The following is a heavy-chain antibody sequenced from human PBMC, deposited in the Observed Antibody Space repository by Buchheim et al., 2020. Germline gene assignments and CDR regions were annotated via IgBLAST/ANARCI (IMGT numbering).Heavy chain of an antibody. J-gene: IGHJ6*02. D-gene: IGHD1-1*01. CDR3: AGLERLFYYYGMDV. Sequence: EVQLVESGGGLVKPGGSLRLSCAASGFTFSTYSMNWVRQAPGKGLEWVSSISSSGSTIYYADSVKGRFTISRDNAKNSLYLQMNSLRAEDTAVYYCAGLERLFYYYGMDVWGQGTT. V-gene: IGHV3-21*02. CDR2: ISSSGSTI. CDR1: GFTFSTYS.